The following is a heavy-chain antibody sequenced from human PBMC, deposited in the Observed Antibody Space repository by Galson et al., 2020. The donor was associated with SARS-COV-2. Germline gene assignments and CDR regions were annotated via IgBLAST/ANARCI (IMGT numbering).Heavy chain of an antibody. Sequence: GESLKISCAASGFTFSSYAMHWVRQAPGKGLEWVAVISYDGSNKYYADYVKGRFTISRDNSKNTLYLQMNSLRAEDTAVYYCARDEQQLERLFRGHDIWGQGTMVTVSS. V-gene: IGHV3-30-3*01. CDR2: ISYDGSNK. CDR1: GFTFSSYA. CDR3: ARDEQQLERLFRGHDI. J-gene: IGHJ3*02. D-gene: IGHD6-13*01.